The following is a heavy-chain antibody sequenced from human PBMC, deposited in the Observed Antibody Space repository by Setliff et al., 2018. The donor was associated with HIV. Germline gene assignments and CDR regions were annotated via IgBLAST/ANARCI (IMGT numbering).Heavy chain of an antibody. J-gene: IGHJ4*02. CDR2: MSTGEGIK. D-gene: IGHD5-18*01. V-gene: IGHV3-30*14. CDR3: ARGGFSHGFRRFSDLDS. CDR1: GFTFRSYA. Sequence: GGSLRLSCAASGFTFRSYAMHWVRQAPGKGLEWVAVMSTGEGIKICADSVKGRFTISRDNAHNSLYLQMNSLRAEDTALYYCARGGFSHGFRRFSDLDSWGRGT.